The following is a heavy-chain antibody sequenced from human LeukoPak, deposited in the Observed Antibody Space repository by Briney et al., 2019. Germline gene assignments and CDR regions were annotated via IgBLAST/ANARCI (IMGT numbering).Heavy chain of an antibody. Sequence: SVKVSCKASGGTFSSYAISWVRQAPGQGLEWMGGIIPIFGTANYAQKFQGRVTITTDESTSTAYMELSSLRSEDTAVYYCARGSEADIVVVPAAADAFDIWGQGTMVTVSS. D-gene: IGHD2-2*01. V-gene: IGHV1-69*05. CDR2: IIPIFGTA. CDR3: ARGSEADIVVVPAAADAFDI. J-gene: IGHJ3*02. CDR1: GGTFSSYA.